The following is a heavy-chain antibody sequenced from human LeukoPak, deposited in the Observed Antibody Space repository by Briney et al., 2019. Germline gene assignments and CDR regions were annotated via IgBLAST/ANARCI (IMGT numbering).Heavy chain of an antibody. CDR1: GYSISSGSY. CDR3: ESVIRYFDWLLDYYFDY. V-gene: IGHV4-38-2*01. CDR2: IYHSGST. Sequence: SETLSLTCAVSGYSISSGSYWGWIRQPPGKGLEWIGSIYHSGSTYYNPSLKSRVTISVDTSKNQFSLKLSSVTAADTAVYYCESVIRYFDWLLDYYFDYWGQGTLVTVSS. D-gene: IGHD3-9*01. J-gene: IGHJ4*02.